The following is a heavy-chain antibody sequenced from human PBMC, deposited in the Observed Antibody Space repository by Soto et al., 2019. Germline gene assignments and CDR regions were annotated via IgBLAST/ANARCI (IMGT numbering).Heavy chain of an antibody. CDR2: IGTAGDT. Sequence: PGGSLRLSCAASGFTFSSYDMHWVRQATGKGLEWVSAIGTAGDTYYPGSVKGRFTTSRENAKNSLYLQMNSLRAGDTAVYYCARFGHDSSGYYAFDIWGQGTMVTVSS. J-gene: IGHJ3*02. V-gene: IGHV3-13*01. CDR1: GFTFSSYD. D-gene: IGHD3-22*01. CDR3: ARFGHDSSGYYAFDI.